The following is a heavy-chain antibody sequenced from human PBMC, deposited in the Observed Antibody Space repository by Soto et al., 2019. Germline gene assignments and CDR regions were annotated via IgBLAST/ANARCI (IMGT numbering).Heavy chain of an antibody. V-gene: IGHV4-31*03. J-gene: IGHJ4*02. D-gene: IGHD3-22*01. CDR1: GDSVSSNNYY. Sequence: SETLSLTCTVIGDSVSSNNYYWSWIRQRPGKGLEWIGYIHYSGDSYDNPSLTSRITMSMDVSKNQFSLNLRSVTAADTAIYYCARDVDDSSGSQGFDYWGQGTLVTVS. CDR3: ARDVDDSSGSQGFDY. CDR2: IHYSGDS.